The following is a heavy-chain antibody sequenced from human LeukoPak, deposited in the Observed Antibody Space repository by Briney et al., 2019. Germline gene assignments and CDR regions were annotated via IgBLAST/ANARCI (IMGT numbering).Heavy chain of an antibody. V-gene: IGHV5-51*01. J-gene: IGHJ4*02. D-gene: IGHD5-18*01. CDR2: IYPGDSDT. CDR1: GYSFISYW. Sequence: GESLKISCKGSGYSFISYWIGWVRQMPGKGLEWMGIIYPGDSDTRYSPSFQGQVTISADKSIRNAYLQWSSLKASDAAMYYCARGSSGYTYGFDYWGQGTLVTVSS. CDR3: ARGSSGYTYGFDY.